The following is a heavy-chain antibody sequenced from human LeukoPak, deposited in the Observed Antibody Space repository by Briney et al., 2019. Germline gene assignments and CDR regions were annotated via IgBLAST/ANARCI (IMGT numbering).Heavy chain of an antibody. J-gene: IGHJ5*02. CDR3: ARADRLHGGPYLIGP. CDR2: INPYSGGT. D-gene: IGHD3-16*01. V-gene: IGHV1-2*02. Sequence: ASVKVSCKTSGYSFTDYYMHWVRQAPGQGLEWMGWINPYSGGTSSAQKSQGRVTMTRDTSISTVYMQVSWLTSDDTAIYYCARADRLHGGPYLIGPWGQGTLVTVSS. CDR1: GYSFTDYY.